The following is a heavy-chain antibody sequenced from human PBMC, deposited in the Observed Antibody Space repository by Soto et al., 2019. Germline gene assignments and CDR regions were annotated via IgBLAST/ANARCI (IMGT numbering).Heavy chain of an antibody. CDR2: TYHTGNT. CDR3: AGIDYYYYYGMDV. J-gene: IGHJ6*02. V-gene: IGHV4-59*12. Sequence: SETLSLTCVVSGGSITSCHWCCIRQFPGKGLEWIAETYHTGNTNYDPSLKSRVTISVDRSKNQFSLKLSSVTAADTAVYYCAGIDYYYYYGMDVWGQGTTVTVSS. CDR1: GGSITSCH.